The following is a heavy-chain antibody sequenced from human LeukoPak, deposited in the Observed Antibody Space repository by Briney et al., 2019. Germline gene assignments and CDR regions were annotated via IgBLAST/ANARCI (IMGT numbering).Heavy chain of an antibody. CDR3: ARGARWLQLRGAFDI. CDR1: GFTVSSNY. V-gene: IGHV3-53*01. CDR2: IYSGGST. Sequence: GGSLRLSCAASGFTVSSNYMSWVRQAPGKVLEWVSVIYSGGSTYYADSVKGRFTISRDNSKNTLYLQMNSLRAEDTAVYYCARGARWLQLRGAFDIWGQGTMVTVSS. D-gene: IGHD5-24*01. J-gene: IGHJ3*02.